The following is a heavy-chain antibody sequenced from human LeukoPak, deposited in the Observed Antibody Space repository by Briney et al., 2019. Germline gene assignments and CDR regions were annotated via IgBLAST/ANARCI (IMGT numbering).Heavy chain of an antibody. J-gene: IGHJ5*02. D-gene: IGHD2-2*01. CDR3: ARDLCSCSNCPNSWIDP. CDR1: GDSVSSNSAA. Sequence: QTLSLTCAISGDSVSSNSAAWNWIRQSPSRGLEWLGRTYYRYKWYNDYAISVRSRITINPDTSKNQFSLQLNSVTPEDTAVYYCARDLCSCSNCPNSWIDPWGQGTLVTVSS. V-gene: IGHV6-1*01. CDR2: TYYRYKWYN.